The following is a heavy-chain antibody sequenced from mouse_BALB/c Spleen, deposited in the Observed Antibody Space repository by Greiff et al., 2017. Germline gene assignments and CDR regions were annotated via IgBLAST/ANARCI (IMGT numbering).Heavy chain of an antibody. J-gene: IGHJ4*01. D-gene: IGHD2-3*01. CDR1: GFSLTSYG. V-gene: IGHV2-6-2*01. CDR2: IWSDGST. CDR3: ARHPDGYYAMDY. Sequence: VKVVESGPDLVAPSQSLSITCTVSGFSLTSYGVHWVRQPPGKGLEWLVVIWSDGSTTYNSALKSRLSISKDNSKSQVFLKMNSLQTDDTAMYYCARHPDGYYAMDYWGQGTSVTVSS.